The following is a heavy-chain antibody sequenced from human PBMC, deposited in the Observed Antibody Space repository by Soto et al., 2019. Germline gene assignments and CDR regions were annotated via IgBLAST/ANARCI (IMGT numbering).Heavy chain of an antibody. CDR2: ISGYNGNT. Sequence: ASVKVSCKASGYTFTSYAMHWVRQAPGQGLEWMGWISGYNGNTNYAQKLQGRVTMTTDTSTSTAYMELRSLRSDDTAVYYCARDPLRFGESTLAYWGQGTQVTVSS. CDR3: ARDPLRFGESTLAY. CDR1: GYTFTSYA. D-gene: IGHD3-10*01. J-gene: IGHJ4*02. V-gene: IGHV1-18*01.